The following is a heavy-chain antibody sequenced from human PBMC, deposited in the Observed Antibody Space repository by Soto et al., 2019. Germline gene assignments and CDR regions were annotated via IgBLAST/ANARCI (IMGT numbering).Heavy chain of an antibody. Sequence: GGSLRLSCAASGFTFSSYAMHWVRQAPGKGLEWVAIISYDGSNKYYADSVKGRFTISRDISKNTLYLQMNSLRAEDTAVYYCARDIVRLGDLSLGGFDIWGQGTMVTVS. CDR1: GFTFSSYA. J-gene: IGHJ3*02. V-gene: IGHV3-30-3*01. CDR3: ARDIVRLGDLSLGGFDI. CDR2: ISYDGSNK. D-gene: IGHD3-16*02.